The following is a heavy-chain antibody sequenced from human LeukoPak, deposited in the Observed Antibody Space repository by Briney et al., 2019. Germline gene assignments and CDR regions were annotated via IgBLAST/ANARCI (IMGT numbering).Heavy chain of an antibody. Sequence: PSVILSCTCTVGSCSISSHCWSWIRQPPGKELEWVGYIYYSGSTNYHTSLKSRVTISVDTSKNLFSLKLSSVTAADTAVYHCARSSRSSNYFDYWGQGTLVTVSS. V-gene: IGHV4-59*11. J-gene: IGHJ4*02. D-gene: IGHD6-6*01. CDR2: IYYSGST. CDR1: SCSISSHC. CDR3: ARSSRSSNYFDY.